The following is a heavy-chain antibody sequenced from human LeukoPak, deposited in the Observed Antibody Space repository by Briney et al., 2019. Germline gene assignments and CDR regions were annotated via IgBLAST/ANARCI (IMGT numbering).Heavy chain of an antibody. V-gene: IGHV3-23*01. J-gene: IGHJ4*02. Sequence: GGSLRLSXAASGFTFGNYAMSWVRQTPGKGLEWLSGISGSGASTYYPDSMKGRFTISRDNSKNTLYLQMNSLRAEDTAVYYCAKDRWELLLLIDYWGQGTLVTVSS. CDR1: GFTFGNYA. CDR2: ISGSGAST. CDR3: AKDRWELLLLIDY. D-gene: IGHD1-26*01.